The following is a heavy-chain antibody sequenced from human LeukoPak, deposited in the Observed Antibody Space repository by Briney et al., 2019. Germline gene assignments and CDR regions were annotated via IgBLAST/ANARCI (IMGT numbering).Heavy chain of an antibody. CDR2: IYYSGST. V-gene: IGHV4-39*07. CDR3: ARVPYYYGSGSFSY. Sequence: SETLSLTCTVSGGSISGSNYYWGWIRQPPGKGLEWIGTIYYSGSTYYSPSLKSRVTISIDTSKNHFSPKLTSVTAADTAVYYCARVPYYYGSGSFSYWGQGTLVTVSS. D-gene: IGHD3-10*01. J-gene: IGHJ4*02. CDR1: GGSISGSNYY.